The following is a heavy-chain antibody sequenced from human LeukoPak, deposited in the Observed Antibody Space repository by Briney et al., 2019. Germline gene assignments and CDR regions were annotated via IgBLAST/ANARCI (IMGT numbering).Heavy chain of an antibody. V-gene: IGHV3-74*01. J-gene: IGHJ4*02. CDR3: ARRYCGGDCYFDY. Sequence: GGSLRLSCAASGFTFSSYWMHWVRQAPGKGLVWVSRINSDGSSTSYADSVKGRFTISRDNAKNTLYLQMNSLRAEDTAVYYCARRYCGGDCYFDYWGQGTLVAVSS. CDR2: INSDGSST. CDR1: GFTFSSYW. D-gene: IGHD2-21*01.